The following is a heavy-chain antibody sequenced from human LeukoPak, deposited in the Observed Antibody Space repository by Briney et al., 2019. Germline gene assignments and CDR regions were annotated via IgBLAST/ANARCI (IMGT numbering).Heavy chain of an antibody. CDR3: AKDYEIAVMGYFDY. Sequence: ASVKVSCKASGYTFTSYDINWVRQATGQGLEWMGWMNPNSGNTGYAQKFQGRVTMTRNTSISTAYMELSSLRSEDTAVYYCAKDYEIAVMGYFDYWGQGTLVTVSS. J-gene: IGHJ4*02. CDR1: GYTFTSYD. CDR2: MNPNSGNT. V-gene: IGHV1-8*01. D-gene: IGHD6-19*01.